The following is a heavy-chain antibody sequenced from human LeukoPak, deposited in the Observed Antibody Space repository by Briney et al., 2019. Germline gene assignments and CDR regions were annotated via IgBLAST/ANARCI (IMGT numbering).Heavy chain of an antibody. Sequence: PGGSLRLSCAASGFTFSSYAMSWVRQAPGKGLEWVSAISGSGGSTYYADSVKGRFTISRDNSKNTLYLQMNSLRAEDTAVYYCAKVEVHPSRDGYNFFDYWGQGTLVTVSS. V-gene: IGHV3-23*01. D-gene: IGHD5-24*01. CDR2: ISGSGGST. CDR1: GFTFSSYA. J-gene: IGHJ4*02. CDR3: AKVEVHPSRDGYNFFDY.